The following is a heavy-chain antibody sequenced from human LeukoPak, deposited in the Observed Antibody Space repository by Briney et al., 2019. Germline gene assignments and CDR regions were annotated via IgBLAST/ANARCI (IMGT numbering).Heavy chain of an antibody. J-gene: IGHJ5*02. V-gene: IGHV4-39*07. CDR3: ARGRFDP. CDR1: GGSISSSSYY. Sequence: KTSETLSLTCTVSGGSISSSSYYWGWIRQPPGKGLEWIGSIYYSGSTYYNPSLKSRVTISVDTSKNQFSLKLSSVTAADTAVYYCARGRFDPWGQGTLVTVSS. CDR2: IYYSGST.